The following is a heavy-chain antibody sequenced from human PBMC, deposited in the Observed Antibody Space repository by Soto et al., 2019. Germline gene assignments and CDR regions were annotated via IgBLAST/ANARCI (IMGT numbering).Heavy chain of an antibody. CDR1: GYTFTNFD. D-gene: IGHD3-10*01. J-gene: IGHJ6*03. CDR2: MNPNSGNT. CDR3: ARGIRDFPIYYYMDV. V-gene: IGHV1-8*01. Sequence: EASVKVSCKASGYTFTNFDIIWVRQATGQGLEWMGRMNPNSGNTGYAQKFQGRLTMTRDTSISTAYMELSSLRSEDTAVYYCARGIRDFPIYYYMDVWGKGTTVTVSS.